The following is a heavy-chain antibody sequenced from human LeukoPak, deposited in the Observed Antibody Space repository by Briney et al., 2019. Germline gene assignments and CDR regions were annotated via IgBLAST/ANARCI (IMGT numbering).Heavy chain of an antibody. CDR1: GYTFTSYD. D-gene: IGHD1-26*01. V-gene: IGHV1-8*01. CDR2: MNPNSGNT. Sequence: ASVKVSCKASGYTFTSYDINWVRQATGQGLEWMGWMNPNSGNTGYAQKFQGRVTTTRNTSISTAYMELSSLRSEDTAVYYCARGLVQDYYYYGMDVWGQGTTVTVSS. J-gene: IGHJ6*02. CDR3: ARGLVQDYYYYGMDV.